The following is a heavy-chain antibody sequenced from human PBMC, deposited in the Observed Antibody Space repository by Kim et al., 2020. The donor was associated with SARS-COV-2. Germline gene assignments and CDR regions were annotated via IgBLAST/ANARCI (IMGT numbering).Heavy chain of an antibody. V-gene: IGHV3-7*01. J-gene: IGHJ4*02. CDR3: ARSVFGDNY. CDR2: GSES. D-gene: IGHD3-10*02. Sequence: GSESYLVEPVKGRFTISRDNAKNSLYLQMNGLRVEDTAVYYCARSVFGDNYWGQGTLVSVSS.